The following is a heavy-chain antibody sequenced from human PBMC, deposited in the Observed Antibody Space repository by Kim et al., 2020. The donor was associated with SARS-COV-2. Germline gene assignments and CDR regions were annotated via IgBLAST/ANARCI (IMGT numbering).Heavy chain of an antibody. J-gene: IGHJ6*02. V-gene: IGHV6-1*01. Sequence: SQTLSLTCAISGDSVSSNSAAWNWIRQSPSRGLEWLGRTYYRSKWYNDYAVSVKSRITINPDTSKNQFSLQLNSVTPEDTAVYYCAREMEQQLVPLADPPQVNYYYYYGMDVWGQGTTVTVSS. CDR2: TYYRSKWYN. CDR3: AREMEQQLVPLADPPQVNYYYYYGMDV. CDR1: GDSVSSNSAA. D-gene: IGHD6-13*01.